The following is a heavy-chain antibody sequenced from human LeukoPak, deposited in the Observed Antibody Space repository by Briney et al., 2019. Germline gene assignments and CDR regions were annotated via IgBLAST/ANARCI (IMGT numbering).Heavy chain of an antibody. D-gene: IGHD4-17*01. CDR2: INPNSGGT. Sequence: ASVKVSCKASGYRFTVYYMHWVRQAPGKGLEWMGWINPNSGGTHYAQKFLGRVTMTRDTSINTAYLELSRLTSDDKALYYCATLYGAYVISDYWGQGTLVTVSS. CDR1: GYRFTVYY. V-gene: IGHV1-2*02. CDR3: ATLYGAYVISDY. J-gene: IGHJ4*02.